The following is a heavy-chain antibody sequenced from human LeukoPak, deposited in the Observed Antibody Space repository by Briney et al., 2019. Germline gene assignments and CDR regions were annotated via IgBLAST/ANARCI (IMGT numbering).Heavy chain of an antibody. Sequence: GGSLRLSCAASGFTFSSYAMSWVRQAPGKGLEWVSAISGSGGSTYYADSVKGRFTISRDNSKNTLYLQMNSLRAEDTAVYYCAKDQLNRFCSGGSCSITHDYWGQGTLVTVSS. V-gene: IGHV3-23*01. CDR3: AKDQLNRFCSGGSCSITHDY. J-gene: IGHJ4*02. CDR2: ISGSGGST. CDR1: GFTFSSYA. D-gene: IGHD2-15*01.